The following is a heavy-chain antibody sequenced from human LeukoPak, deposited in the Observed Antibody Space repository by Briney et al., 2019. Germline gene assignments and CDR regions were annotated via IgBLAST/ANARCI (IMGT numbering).Heavy chain of an antibody. J-gene: IGHJ4*02. D-gene: IGHD3-10*01. CDR2: ISYDGSNE. V-gene: IGHV3-30-3*01. Sequence: GGSLRLSCSASGFTFSNYAMYWVRQAPGKGLEWVALISYDGSNENYADSVKGRFTISRDNSKNTLYLQMDSLRAEDTAVYYCAREPYYYVSGSYYGDYWGQGTLVTVSS. CDR1: GFTFSNYA. CDR3: AREPYYYVSGSYYGDY.